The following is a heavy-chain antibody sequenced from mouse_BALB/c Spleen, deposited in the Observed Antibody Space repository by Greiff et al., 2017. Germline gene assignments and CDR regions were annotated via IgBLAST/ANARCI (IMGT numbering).Heavy chain of an antibody. CDR1: GFTFSDYY. CDR2: ISDGGSYT. V-gene: IGHV5-4*02. D-gene: IGHD2-14*01. J-gene: IGHJ3*01. Sequence: EVQLVESGGGLVKPGGSLKLSCAASGFTFSDYYMYWVRQTPEKRLEWVATISDGGSYTYYPDSVKGRFTISRDNAKNNLYLQMSSLKSEDTAMYYCARDKGYYRYDWFAYWGQGTLVTVSA. CDR3: ARDKGYYRYDWFAY.